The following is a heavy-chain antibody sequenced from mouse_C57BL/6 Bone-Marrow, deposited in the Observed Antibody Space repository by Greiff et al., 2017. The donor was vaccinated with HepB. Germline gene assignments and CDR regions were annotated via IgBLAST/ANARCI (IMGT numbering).Heavy chain of an antibody. V-gene: IGHV1-55*01. D-gene: IGHD1-1*01. Sequence: QVQLQQPGAELVKPGASVKMSCKASGYNFTSYWITWVKQRPGQGLEWIGDIYPGSGSTNYNEKFKSKATLPVDTSSSTAYMQLSSLTSEDSAVYYCARPTVVPYAMDYWGQGTSVTVSS. CDR2: IYPGSGST. J-gene: IGHJ4*01. CDR3: ARPTVVPYAMDY. CDR1: GYNFTSYW.